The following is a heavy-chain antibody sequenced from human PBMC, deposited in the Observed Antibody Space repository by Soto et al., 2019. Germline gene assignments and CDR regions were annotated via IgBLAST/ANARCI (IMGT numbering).Heavy chain of an antibody. Sequence: QRQLQESGPGLVKPSETLSLTCTVSGGSISSSRYYWGWIRQPPGKGLEWIGSIYYSGSTYYNPSLKRRVTISVDTSKNQFSLKLSSVTAADTAVYYCARTVVTAIFYFDYWGQGTLVTVSS. J-gene: IGHJ4*02. D-gene: IGHD2-21*02. CDR2: IYYSGST. CDR3: ARTVVTAIFYFDY. CDR1: GGSISSSRYY. V-gene: IGHV4-39*01.